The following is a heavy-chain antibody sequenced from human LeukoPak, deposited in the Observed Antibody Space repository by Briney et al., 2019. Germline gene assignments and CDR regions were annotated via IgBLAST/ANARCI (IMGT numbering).Heavy chain of an antibody. CDR3: TKDVQVGPTRGFFDF. V-gene: IGHV3-23*01. D-gene: IGHD1-26*01. J-gene: IGHJ4*03. CDR2: ISATGFTT. Sequence: GGSLRLSCAASGLAFSAYKMHWVRQAPGKGLEWISVISATGFTTYHTDSVKGRFTISRDNSKSMLYLQMDGLRAEDTAIYFCTKDVQVGPTRGFFDFWGQGTLVTVSS. CDR1: GLAFSAYK.